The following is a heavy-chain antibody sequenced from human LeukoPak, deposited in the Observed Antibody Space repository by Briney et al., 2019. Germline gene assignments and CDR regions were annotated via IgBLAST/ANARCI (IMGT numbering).Heavy chain of an antibody. D-gene: IGHD3-22*01. V-gene: IGHV3-23*01. CDR2: ISGSGGST. CDR3: AKDLQYYYDSSGYYHY. Sequence: PGGSLRLSCAASGFTFSSYAMSWVRQAPGKGLEWVSAISGSGGSTYYADSVKGRFTIPRDNSKNTLYLQMNSLRAEDTAVYYCAKDLQYYYDSSGYYHYWGQGTLVTVSS. CDR1: GFTFSSYA. J-gene: IGHJ4*02.